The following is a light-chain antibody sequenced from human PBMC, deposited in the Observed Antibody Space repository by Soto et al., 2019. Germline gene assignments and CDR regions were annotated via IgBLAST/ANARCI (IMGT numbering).Light chain of an antibody. V-gene: IGKV3-11*01. J-gene: IGKJ4*02. CDR1: RSVSTF. Sequence: EIVLTQSPATLSLSPGGRATLSCVASRSVSTFLAWYEQIPGQAPRLLIYDASKRATGVPTRFSGSGSGTDFTLTISSQEPADFAVDYCQQRINWPLTFGGGTKVEIK. CDR3: QQRINWPLT. CDR2: DAS.